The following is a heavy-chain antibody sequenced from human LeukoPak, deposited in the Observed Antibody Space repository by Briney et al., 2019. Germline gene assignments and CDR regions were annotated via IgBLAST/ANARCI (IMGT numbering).Heavy chain of an antibody. CDR1: GYTLTSYW. V-gene: IGHV5-51*01. CDR3: ARHYTKGAPYCFDY. Sequence: GESLKISCEGSGYTLTSYWIAWVRQMPGKGLEWMGIIYPGDSDTKYSPSFQGQVTISADKSISTAYLQWSSLTASDTAMYYCARHYTKGAPYCFDYWGQGTLVTVSS. J-gene: IGHJ4*02. D-gene: IGHD3-16*01. CDR2: IYPGDSDT.